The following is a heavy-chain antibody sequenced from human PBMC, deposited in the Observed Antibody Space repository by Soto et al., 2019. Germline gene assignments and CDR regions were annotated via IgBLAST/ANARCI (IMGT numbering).Heavy chain of an antibody. Sequence: SETLSLTCTVSGGSISSYYWSWIRQPPGKGLEWIGYIYYSGSTNYNPSLKSRVTISVDTSKNQFSLKLSSVTAADTAVYYCARDPGAYSGYDRDAFDIWGQGTMVTVSS. CDR1: GGSISSYY. CDR3: ARDPGAYSGYDRDAFDI. D-gene: IGHD5-12*01. V-gene: IGHV4-59*01. CDR2: IYYSGST. J-gene: IGHJ3*02.